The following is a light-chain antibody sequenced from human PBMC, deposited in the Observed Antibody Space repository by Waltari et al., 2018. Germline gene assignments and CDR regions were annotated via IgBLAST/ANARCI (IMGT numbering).Light chain of an antibody. J-gene: IGLJ1*01. CDR3: NSRDSDGNPFV. V-gene: IGLV3-19*01. CDR2: GKN. Sequence: SSELTQDPAVSVALGQTVKINCQGDSLRYHSANWYRQRPGQAPLLVMYGKNNRPSGIPDRFSGSYSGDTASLTITGAQAEDEADYYCNSRDSDGNPFVFGPATKVTVL. CDR1: SLRYHS.